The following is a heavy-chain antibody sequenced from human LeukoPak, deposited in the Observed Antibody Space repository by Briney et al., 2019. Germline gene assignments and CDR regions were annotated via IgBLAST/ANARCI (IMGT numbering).Heavy chain of an antibody. CDR1: RYTFTGYY. CDR2: IYPNSGGT. D-gene: IGHD2-2*01. CDR3: ARSDQFPYYMDV. Sequence: ASVKVSCKASRYTFTGYYMHWVRHAPGQGLEWMGWIYPNSGGTNYAQKFQVRVTMTRDTSISTAYMEMRRLRSDATAVYYCARSDQFPYYMDVWGKGTTVTVSS. V-gene: IGHV1-2*02. J-gene: IGHJ6*03.